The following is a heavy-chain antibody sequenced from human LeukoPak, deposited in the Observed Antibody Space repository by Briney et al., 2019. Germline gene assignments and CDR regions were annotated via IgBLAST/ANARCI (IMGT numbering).Heavy chain of an antibody. Sequence: ASVKVSXKASGYTFTSYGISWVRQAPGQGLEWMGWISAYNGNTNYAQKLQGRVTMTTDTSTSTAYMELRSLRSDDTAVYYCARSVYSYGYKEEFDYWGQGTLVTVSS. CDR1: GYTFTSYG. D-gene: IGHD5-18*01. V-gene: IGHV1-18*01. J-gene: IGHJ4*02. CDR3: ARSVYSYGYKEEFDY. CDR2: ISAYNGNT.